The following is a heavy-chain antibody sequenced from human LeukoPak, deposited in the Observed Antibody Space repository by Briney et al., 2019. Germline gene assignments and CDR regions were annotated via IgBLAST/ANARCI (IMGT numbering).Heavy chain of an antibody. V-gene: IGHV4-30-2*01. Sequence: PSQTLSLTCAVSGGSISSGGYSWSWIRQPPGKGLEWIGYIYHSGSTYYNPSLKSRVTISVDRSKNQFSLKLSSVTAADTAVYYCARESSGWSAIDYWGQGTLVTVSS. CDR3: ARESSGWSAIDY. D-gene: IGHD6-19*01. CDR2: IYHSGST. J-gene: IGHJ4*02. CDR1: GGSISSGGYS.